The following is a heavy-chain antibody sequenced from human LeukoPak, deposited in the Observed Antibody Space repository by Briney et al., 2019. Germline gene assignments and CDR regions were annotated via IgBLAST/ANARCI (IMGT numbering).Heavy chain of an antibody. V-gene: IGHV4-59*01. CDR3: ARGDFCSSSNCYLRPMDV. Sequence: SETLSLTCTLSRGSLSDYYWNWIRQPPGKGRDWIGYIYYSGSTTYNPSLKSRVTMSVDTAKNQFSLKLRSVTAADTAVFYCARGDFCSSSNCYLRPMDVWGKGTTVTV. CDR2: IYYSGST. D-gene: IGHD2-2*01. CDR1: RGSLSDYY. J-gene: IGHJ6*03.